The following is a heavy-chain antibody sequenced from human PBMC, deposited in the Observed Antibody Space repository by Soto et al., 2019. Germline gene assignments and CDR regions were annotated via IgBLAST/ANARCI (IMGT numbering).Heavy chain of an antibody. CDR1: GYSFTSYW. V-gene: IGHV5-10-1*01. CDR3: ARRVRSKNYYGMDV. Sequence: GESLKISCKGSGYSFTSYWISWVRQMPGKGLEWMGRIDPSDSYTNYSPSFQGHVTISADKSISTAYLQLSSLKASDTAMYYCARRVRSKNYYGMDVWGEGATVTVSS. J-gene: IGHJ6*04. CDR2: IDPSDSYT.